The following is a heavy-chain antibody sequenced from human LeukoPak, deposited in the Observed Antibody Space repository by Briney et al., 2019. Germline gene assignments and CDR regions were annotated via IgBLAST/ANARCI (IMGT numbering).Heavy chain of an antibody. CDR2: ISYDGSNK. J-gene: IGHJ6*02. Sequence: PGRSLRLSCAASGFTFSSYAMHWVRQAPGKGLEWVAVISYDGSNKYYADSVKGRFTISRDNSKNTLYLQMNSLRAEDTAVYYCARGSRRAGMDVWGQGTTVTVSS. CDR1: GFTFSSYA. V-gene: IGHV3-30-3*01. CDR3: ARGSRRAGMDV. D-gene: IGHD3-10*01.